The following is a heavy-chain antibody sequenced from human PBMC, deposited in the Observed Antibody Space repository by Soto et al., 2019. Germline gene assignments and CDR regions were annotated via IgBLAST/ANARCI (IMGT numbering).Heavy chain of an antibody. CDR3: ARSPGIAVAGSGNYFDY. V-gene: IGHV4-34*01. CDR2: INHSGST. CDR1: GGSFSGYY. J-gene: IGHJ4*02. Sequence: SETLSLTCAVYGGSFSGYYWSWIRPPPGKGLEWIGEINHSGSTNYNPSLKSRVTIPVDTSKNQFSLKLSSVTAADTAVYYCARSPGIAVAGSGNYFDYWGQGTLVTVSS. D-gene: IGHD6-19*01.